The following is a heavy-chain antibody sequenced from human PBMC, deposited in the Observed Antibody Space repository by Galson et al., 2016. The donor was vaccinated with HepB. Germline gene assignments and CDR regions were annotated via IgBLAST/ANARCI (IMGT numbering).Heavy chain of an antibody. CDR2: DSMDGRRK. CDR3: AKRHEYCPPVGCSVDY. D-gene: IGHD2/OR15-2a*01. Sequence: SLRLSCAASGFTFSGYGMHWVRQAPGKGLEWVAADSMDGRRKFYADSVKGRFIISRDNSNNILFLQMSSLRVDDTAVYFCAKRHEYCPPVGCSVDYWGQGTLVSVSS. J-gene: IGHJ4*02. V-gene: IGHV3-30*18. CDR1: GFTFSGYG.